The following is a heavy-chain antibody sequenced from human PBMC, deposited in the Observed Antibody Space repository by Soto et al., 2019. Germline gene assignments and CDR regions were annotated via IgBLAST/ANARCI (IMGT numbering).Heavy chain of an antibody. J-gene: IGHJ6*01. CDR2: FDPEDGET. CDR1: GYTLTELS. V-gene: IGHV1-24*01. Sequence: GASVKVSCKVSGYTLTELSMHWVRQAPGKGLEWMGGFDPEDGETIYAQKFQGRVTMTEDTSTDTAYMELSSLRSEDTAVYYCATAVGGSSTGCCTRYYYYGMDGWGERTTVTVS. D-gene: IGHD2-2*01. CDR3: ATAVGGSSTGCCTRYYYYGMDG.